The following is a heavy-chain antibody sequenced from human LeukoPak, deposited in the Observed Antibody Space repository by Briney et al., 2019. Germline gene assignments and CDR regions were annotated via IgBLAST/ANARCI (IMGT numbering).Heavy chain of an antibody. V-gene: IGHV4-39*01. Sequence: SETLSFTCTVSTGSTSSSDYYWRWIRQPPDEVVECIASIRYTGNTHNNQALKSRNTNPVDTSKNQFSLKLNSATAADTAVYYCAGKPIFASGRHWYYFGNWGPGILATV. CDR2: IRYTGNT. J-gene: IGHJ4*02. D-gene: IGHD3-10*01. CDR3: AGKPIFASGRHWYYFGN. CDR1: TGSTSSSDYY.